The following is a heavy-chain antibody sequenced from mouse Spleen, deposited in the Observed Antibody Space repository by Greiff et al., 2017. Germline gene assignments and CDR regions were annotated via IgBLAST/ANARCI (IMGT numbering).Heavy chain of an antibody. V-gene: IGHV1-39*01. CDR1: GYSFTDYN. Sequence: VHVKQSGPELVKPGASVKISCKASGYSFTDYNMNWVKQSNGKSLEWIGVINPNYGTTSYNQKFKGKATLTVDQSSSTAYMQLNSLTSEDSAVYYCARRGAYDDAMDYWGQGTSVTVSS. CDR2: INPNYGTT. J-gene: IGHJ4*01. D-gene: IGHD2-12*01. CDR3: ARRGAYDDAMDY.